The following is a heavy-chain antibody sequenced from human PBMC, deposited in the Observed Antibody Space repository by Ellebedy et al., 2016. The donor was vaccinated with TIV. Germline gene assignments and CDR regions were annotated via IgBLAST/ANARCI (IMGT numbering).Heavy chain of an antibody. CDR1: DYSISSGYF. V-gene: IGHV4-38-2*02. CDR2: IHHSGTN. D-gene: IGHD3-22*01. CDR3: ARELAYYSNNGYYYLSGFDV. Sequence: MPSETLSLTCTVSDYSISSGYFWRWLRQPPGKGREWIGCIHHSGTNYYNPSLKSRLTISVDTSKNQFSLNLNSVTAIDTAVYYCARELAYYSNNGYYYLSGFDVWGRGTMVTVSS. J-gene: IGHJ3*01.